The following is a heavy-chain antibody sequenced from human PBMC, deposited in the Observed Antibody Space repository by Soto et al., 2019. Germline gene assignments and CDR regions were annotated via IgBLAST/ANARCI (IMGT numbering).Heavy chain of an antibody. CDR3: ARHDFWSGYPPNWSDP. CDR2: IYYSGST. V-gene: IGHV4-39*01. J-gene: IGHJ5*02. CDR1: GGSISSSSYY. Sequence: SETLSLTCTVSGGSISSSSYYWGWIRQPPGKGLEWIGSIYYSGSTYYNPSLKSRVTISVDTSKNQFSLKLSSVTAADTAVYYCARHDFWSGYPPNWSDPCGQGTLVTVSS. D-gene: IGHD3-3*01.